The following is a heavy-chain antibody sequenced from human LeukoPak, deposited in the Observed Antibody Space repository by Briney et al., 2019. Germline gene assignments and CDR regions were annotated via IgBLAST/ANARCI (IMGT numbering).Heavy chain of an antibody. Sequence: SETLSLTCTISRGSISSYYWSWLRQPPGKGLEWIGYISTSESTNYNPSLKSRITISADTSKNQFSLNLSFVTAADTAVYYCARRRTTGTTGYFDYWGQGTLVTVSS. CDR1: RGSISSYY. D-gene: IGHD1-1*01. CDR2: ISTSEST. V-gene: IGHV4-4*09. J-gene: IGHJ4*02. CDR3: ARRRTTGTTGYFDY.